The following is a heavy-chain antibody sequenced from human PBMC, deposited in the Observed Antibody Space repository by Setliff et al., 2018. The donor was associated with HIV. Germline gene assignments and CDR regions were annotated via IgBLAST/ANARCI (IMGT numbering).Heavy chain of an antibody. J-gene: IGHJ4*02. D-gene: IGHD6-13*01. Sequence: PSETLSLTCTVSGGSISTSNWWGWIRQTPGKGLEWIGYIYHSGNTYYNPSLKSRVSISVDRSKNHFSLRLSSVTAADTAVYYCARGGSRGSWYWDYWGQGTLVTVSS. CDR2: IYHSGNT. V-gene: IGHV4-28*03. CDR1: GGSISTSNW. CDR3: ARGGSRGSWYWDY.